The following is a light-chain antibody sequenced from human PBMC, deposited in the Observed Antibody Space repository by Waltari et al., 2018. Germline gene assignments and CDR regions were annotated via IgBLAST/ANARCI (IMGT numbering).Light chain of an antibody. CDR3: YSSDSTGLRV. CDR1: ELTSMY. CDR2: EDT. V-gene: IGLV3-10*01. J-gene: IGLJ1*01. Sequence: SSELTQTPSVSVSPGRTARITCSGPELTSMYAYWCQQKSGQAPRLVIYEDTKRPSGSPERFSGSSSGTVATLTITGAQVDDEADYYCYSSDSTGLRVFGGGTTVVVL.